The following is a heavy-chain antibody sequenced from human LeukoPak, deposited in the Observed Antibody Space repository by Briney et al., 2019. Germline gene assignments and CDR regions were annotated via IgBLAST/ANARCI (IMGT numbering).Heavy chain of an antibody. CDR2: IYYSGST. Sequence: HSETLSLTCTVSGGSISSYYWSWIRQPPGKGLEWIGYIYYSGSTNYKPSLKSRVTISVDTSKNQFSLKMTSVTAADTAFYFCARSEINDYMNYWGQGMPVAVSS. J-gene: IGHJ4*02. D-gene: IGHD4-11*01. V-gene: IGHV4-59*08. CDR1: GGSISSYY. CDR3: ARSEINDYMNY.